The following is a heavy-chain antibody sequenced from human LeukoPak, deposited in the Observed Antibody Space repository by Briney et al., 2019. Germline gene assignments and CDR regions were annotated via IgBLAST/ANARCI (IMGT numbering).Heavy chain of an antibody. CDR1: GYTFTDYY. Sequence: GASVKVSCKTSGYTFTDYYIHWVRQAPGQGLEWMGWISAYNGNTNYAQKLQGRVTMTTDTSTSTAYMELRSLRSDDTAVYYCARVVLRIAVAGTEDYWGQGTLVTVSS. D-gene: IGHD6-19*01. J-gene: IGHJ4*02. CDR3: ARVVLRIAVAGTEDY. V-gene: IGHV1-18*04. CDR2: ISAYNGNT.